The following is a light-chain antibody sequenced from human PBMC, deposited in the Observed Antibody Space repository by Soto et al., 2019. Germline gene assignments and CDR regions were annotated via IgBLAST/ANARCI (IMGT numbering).Light chain of an antibody. CDR1: QSVSSTS. CDR2: GAS. Sequence: EIALTQSPGTLSLSPGERATLSYRPSQSVSSTSLAWYQQKPGQAPRLIIYGASSRATGIPDRFSGSWSGTDCTLTISRLEPEDVAVYYCQQYGSSPVTFGQGTKVDIK. J-gene: IGKJ1*01. V-gene: IGKV3-20*01. CDR3: QQYGSSPVT.